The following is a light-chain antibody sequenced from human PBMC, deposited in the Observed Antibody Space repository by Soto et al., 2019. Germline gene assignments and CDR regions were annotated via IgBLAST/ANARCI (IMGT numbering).Light chain of an antibody. Sequence: DIQMTQSPSTLSASVGDRVTITCRASQSISSWLAWYQQKPGKAPKLLIYDASTLESGAPSRFSGSGSGTELTPTINSLQPDDFASYYCQQYNSYPWTFGQGTKVDIK. CDR3: QQYNSYPWT. CDR1: QSISSW. V-gene: IGKV1-5*01. CDR2: DAS. J-gene: IGKJ1*01.